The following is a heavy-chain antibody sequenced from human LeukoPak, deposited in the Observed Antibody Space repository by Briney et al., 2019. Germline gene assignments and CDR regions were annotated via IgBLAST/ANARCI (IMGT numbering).Heavy chain of an antibody. CDR2: IYHTGST. V-gene: IGHV4-4*02. CDR1: GGSISSSNW. D-gene: IGHD4-23*01. CDR3: LYGGNSGDWVY. Sequence: SETLSLTCAVSGGSISSSNWWGWVRQPPGKGLEWIGEIYHTGSTNYNPSLKSRVTMSIDKSKNQFSLKVSSMTAADTAVYYCLYGGNSGDWVYWGQGTLVIVFS. J-gene: IGHJ4*02.